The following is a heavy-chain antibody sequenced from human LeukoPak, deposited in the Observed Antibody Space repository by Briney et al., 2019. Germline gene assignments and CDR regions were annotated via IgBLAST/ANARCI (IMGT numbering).Heavy chain of an antibody. D-gene: IGHD3-10*01. CDR2: ISGSGGGT. Sequence: PGGSLRLSCAAYGFTFSSYTMRWVRQAPRKGLEWVSAISGSGGGTYYADSVKGRFTISRDNSKNTLYLQMNSLRAEDTAVYYCAKVLLWFGELPYYFDYWGQGTLVTVSS. J-gene: IGHJ4*02. CDR3: AKVLLWFGELPYYFDY. V-gene: IGHV3-23*01. CDR1: GFTFSSYT.